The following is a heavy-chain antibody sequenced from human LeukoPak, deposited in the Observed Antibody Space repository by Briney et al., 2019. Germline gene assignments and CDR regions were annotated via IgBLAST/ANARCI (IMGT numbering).Heavy chain of an antibody. CDR2: INPNSGGT. V-gene: IGHV1-2*02. D-gene: IGHD3-16*01. CDR3: ARMDDLGGMDV. Sequence: ASVKVSCKASGYTFTGYCMHWVRQAPGQGLEWMGWINPNSGGTNYAQKFQGRVTMTRDTSIGTAYMELSGLRSDDTAVYYCARMDDLGGMDVWGQGTTVTASS. J-gene: IGHJ6*02. CDR1: GYTFTGYC.